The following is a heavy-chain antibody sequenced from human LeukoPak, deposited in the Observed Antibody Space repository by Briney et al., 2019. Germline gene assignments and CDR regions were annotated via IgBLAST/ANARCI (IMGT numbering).Heavy chain of an antibody. Sequence: GGSLRLSCAASGFTFSSYGMHWVRQAPGKGLEWVAVIRYDGSNKYYADSVKGRFTISRDNSKNTLYLQMNSLRAEDTAVYYCARASPATYYYGSGSYYNGNYLDYWGQGTLVTVSS. V-gene: IGHV3-33*01. J-gene: IGHJ4*02. CDR1: GFTFSSYG. CDR3: ARASPATYYYGSGSYYNGNYLDY. D-gene: IGHD3-10*01. CDR2: IRYDGSNK.